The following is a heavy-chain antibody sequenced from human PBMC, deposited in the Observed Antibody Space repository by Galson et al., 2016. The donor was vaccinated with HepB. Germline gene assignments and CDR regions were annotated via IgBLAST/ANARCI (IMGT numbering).Heavy chain of an antibody. CDR1: GFSFSSYA. J-gene: IGHJ6*02. CDR2: ISGTSASI. Sequence: SLRLSCAVSGFSFSSYAMNWVRQAPGKGLEWVSVISGTSASIFYGDSVKCRFTISRDNSKNTLYLQMNRLRAEDTAVYYCAKGGTPDDQTVNYAMDVRGRGTTVTVSS. D-gene: IGHD2-2*01. CDR3: AKGGTPDDQTVNYAMDV. V-gene: IGHV3-23*01.